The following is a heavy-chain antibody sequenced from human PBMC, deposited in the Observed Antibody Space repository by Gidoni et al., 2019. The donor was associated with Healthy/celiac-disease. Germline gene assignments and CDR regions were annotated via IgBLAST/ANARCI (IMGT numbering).Heavy chain of an antibody. Sequence: QVQLVESGGGVVQPGRSLRLSCAASGFTFSSYGMHWVRQAPGKGLEWVAVISYDGSNKYYADSVKGRFTISRDNSKNTLYLQMNSLRAEDTAVYYCAKDILTGYYAPYFDYWGQGTLVTVSS. CDR3: AKDILTGYYAPYFDY. V-gene: IGHV3-30*18. D-gene: IGHD3-9*01. J-gene: IGHJ4*02. CDR2: ISYDGSNK. CDR1: GFTFSSYG.